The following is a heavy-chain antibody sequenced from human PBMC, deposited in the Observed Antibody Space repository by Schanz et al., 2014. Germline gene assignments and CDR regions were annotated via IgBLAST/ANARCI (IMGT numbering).Heavy chain of an antibody. CDR2: FNSDGSCT. D-gene: IGHD3-3*01. V-gene: IGHV3-74*01. CDR3: ARYGFRKFGVVYGLAV. Sequence: EVQLVESGGGFVQPGGSLRLSCAASGFTFSSYRMNWVRQVPGKGLVWASRFNSDGSCTTYADSVKGRFTMSRDNATNTLYLQMNSLRAEDTAVYYCARYGFRKFGVVYGLAVWGQGTTVTVS. J-gene: IGHJ6*02. CDR1: GFTFSSYR.